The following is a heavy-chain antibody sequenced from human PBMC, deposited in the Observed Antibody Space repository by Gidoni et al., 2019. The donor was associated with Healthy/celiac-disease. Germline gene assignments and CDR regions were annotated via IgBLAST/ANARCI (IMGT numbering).Heavy chain of an antibody. CDR3: ARAIITMVRGVIIALDAFDI. V-gene: IGHV3-66*01. Sequence: EVQLVESGGGLVQPGGSLRLSCAASGFTVSSNYMSWVRTAPGKGLEWVSVIYSGGSTYYADSVKGRFTISRDNSKNTLYLQMNSLRAEDTAVYYCARAIITMVRGVIIALDAFDIWGQGTMVTVSS. CDR2: IYSGGST. CDR1: GFTVSSNY. D-gene: IGHD3-10*01. J-gene: IGHJ3*02.